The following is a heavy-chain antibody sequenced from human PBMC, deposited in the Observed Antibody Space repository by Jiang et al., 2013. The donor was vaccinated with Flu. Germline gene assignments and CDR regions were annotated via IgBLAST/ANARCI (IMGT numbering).Heavy chain of an antibody. J-gene: IGHJ5*02. CDR1: GYTFSGHW. CDR3: ARLTGTMSLTSIWLAP. V-gene: IGHV5-51*03. CDR2: IYPDDSQT. Sequence: VQLVESGAEVKKPGESLKISCQGYGYTFSGHWIAWVRQMPGEGLEWIGIIYPDDSQTRYSPSFQGQVTFSVDKSISVAYLQWSSLRASDSAMYYCARLTGTMSLTSIWLAPWGQGTLVTVSS. D-gene: IGHD1-20*01.